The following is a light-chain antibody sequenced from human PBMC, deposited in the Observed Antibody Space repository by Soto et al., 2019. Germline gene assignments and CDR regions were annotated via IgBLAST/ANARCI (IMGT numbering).Light chain of an antibody. CDR1: SSDVGGYEY. V-gene: IGLV2-11*01. J-gene: IGLJ1*01. Sequence: QSVLTQPRSVSGSPGQSVTISCTGTSSDVGGYEYVSWYQQHPGKAPKLMIYGVSKRPSGVPDRFSGTRSGNTASLTISGLQTEDEADYYCCSYAGSPFYVFGIGTKVTV. CDR3: CSYAGSPFYV. CDR2: GVS.